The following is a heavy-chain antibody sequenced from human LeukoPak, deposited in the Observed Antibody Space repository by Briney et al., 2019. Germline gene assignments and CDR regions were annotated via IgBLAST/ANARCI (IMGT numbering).Heavy chain of an antibody. CDR2: IKIDGTNT. Sequence: GGSLRLSCAASGFTFTRHWMHWVRQAPGKGLEWVSRIKIDGTNTIYADFVEGRFTISRDNARNTLYLQKSSLRAGDTAVYYCGGSEDGYIDYWGQGTLVTVSS. D-gene: IGHD5-24*01. J-gene: IGHJ4*02. CDR1: GFTFTRHW. CDR3: GGSEDGYIDY. V-gene: IGHV3-74*01.